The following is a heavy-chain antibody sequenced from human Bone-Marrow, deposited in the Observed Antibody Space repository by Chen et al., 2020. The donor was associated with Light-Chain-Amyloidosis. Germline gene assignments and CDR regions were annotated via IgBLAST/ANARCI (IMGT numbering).Heavy chain of an antibody. CDR3: GRAQYYYYYPMDV. Sequence: EVQLLESGGDLIQPGGSLTLSCAGSGFTFGSYAISWVRQAPGKGLEWVAGIKDVGVSTYYADSVKGRFSISRDNSKNSVFLQMDRLRVEDTATYYCGRAQYYYYYPMDVWGQGTTVTVSS. V-gene: IGHV3-23*01. D-gene: IGHD3-16*01. CDR2: IKDVGVST. J-gene: IGHJ6*02. CDR1: GFTFGSYA.